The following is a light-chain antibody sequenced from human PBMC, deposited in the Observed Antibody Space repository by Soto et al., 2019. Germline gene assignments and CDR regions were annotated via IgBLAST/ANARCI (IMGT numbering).Light chain of an antibody. J-gene: IGKJ1*01. CDR3: QQYNSDSRT. V-gene: IGKV1-5*03. CDR2: KAS. Sequence: DIQMTQSPSTLSASVGDRVTITCRASQSISSWLAWYQQKRGKAPKVLIYKASTLESGVPSRFSGSGSGTEFTLTISSLQPDDFATYYCQQYNSDSRTFG. CDR1: QSISSW.